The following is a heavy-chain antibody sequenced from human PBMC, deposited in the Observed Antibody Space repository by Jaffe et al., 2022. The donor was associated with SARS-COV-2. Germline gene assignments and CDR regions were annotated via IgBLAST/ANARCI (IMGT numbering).Heavy chain of an antibody. J-gene: IGHJ4*02. CDR3: TTLPPVAQFDY. D-gene: IGHD2-2*01. CDR1: GYMFSSYP. CDR2: INTNTGNP. Sequence: QVQLVQSGSELKKPGASVKISCKASGYMFSSYPINWVRQAPGQGLEWMGWINTNTGNPTYAQGFTGRFVFSLDKSANTAYLQIPSLKADDTAVYFCTTLPPVAQFDYWGQGTLVTVSS. V-gene: IGHV7-4-1*01.